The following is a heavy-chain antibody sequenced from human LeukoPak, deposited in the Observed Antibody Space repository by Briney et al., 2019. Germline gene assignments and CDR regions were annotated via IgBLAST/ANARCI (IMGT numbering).Heavy chain of an antibody. Sequence: GGSLRLSCAASGFTFSSYGMHWVRQAPGKGLEWVAFIRYDGSNKYYADSVKGRFTTSRDNSKNTLYLQMNSLRAEDTAVYYCAKGNGYYGSSGYYYVGDYYFDYWGQGTLVTVSS. CDR1: GFTFSSYG. J-gene: IGHJ4*02. CDR3: AKGNGYYGSSGYYYVGDYYFDY. CDR2: IRYDGSNK. V-gene: IGHV3-30*02. D-gene: IGHD3-22*01.